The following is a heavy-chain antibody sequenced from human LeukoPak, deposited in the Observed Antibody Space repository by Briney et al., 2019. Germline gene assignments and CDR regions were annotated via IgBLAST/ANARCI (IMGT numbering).Heavy chain of an antibody. CDR1: GGSISSYY. D-gene: IGHD6-19*01. V-gene: IGHV4-59*01. CDR2: IYYSGST. J-gene: IGHJ4*02. Sequence: PSETLSLTCTVSGGSISSYYWSWIRQTPGKGLEWIGYIYYSGSTNYNPSLKSRVTISVDTSKNQFSLKLSSVTAADTAVYYCASSSIAVAGTLNRFDYWGQGTLVTVSS. CDR3: ASSSIAVAGTLNRFDY.